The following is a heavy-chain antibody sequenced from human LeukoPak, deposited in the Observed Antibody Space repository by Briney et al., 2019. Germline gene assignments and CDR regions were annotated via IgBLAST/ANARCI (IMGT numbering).Heavy chain of an antibody. V-gene: IGHV3-74*01. D-gene: IGHD1-26*01. CDR3: VRDICGKDDF. Sequence: GGSLRLSCAASGFTFSTYWFHWVRQAPGEGPVWVSRTNRDGSSTDHADSVRGRFAISRDNARNTLYLQLNSLRAEDTAVYYCVRDICGKDDFSGQGILVTVSS. CDR2: TNRDGSST. J-gene: IGHJ4*02. CDR1: GFTFSTYW.